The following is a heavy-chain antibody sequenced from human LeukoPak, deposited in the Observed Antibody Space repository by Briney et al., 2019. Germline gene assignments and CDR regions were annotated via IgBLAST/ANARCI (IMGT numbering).Heavy chain of an antibody. CDR2: ISSSSSYI. V-gene: IGHV3-21*01. Sequence: GGSLRLSCAASGFTFSSYSMNWVRQAPGEGLEWVSSISSSSSYIYYADSVKGRFTISRDNAKNSLYLQTNSLRAEDTAVYYCARDTRGYSGSCFPFDYWGQGTLVTVSS. D-gene: IGHD1-26*01. J-gene: IGHJ4*02. CDR3: ARDTRGYSGSCFPFDY. CDR1: GFTFSSYS.